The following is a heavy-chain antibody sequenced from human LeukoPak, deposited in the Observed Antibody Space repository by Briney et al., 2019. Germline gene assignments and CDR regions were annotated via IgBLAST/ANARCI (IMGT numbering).Heavy chain of an antibody. D-gene: IGHD4-17*01. J-gene: IGHJ4*02. Sequence: GGSLRLSCAASGFTFSSYSMNWVRQAPGKGPEWVAVISYDGSNKYYADSVKGRFTISRDNSKNTLYLQMNSLRAEDTAVYYCAKMQGDGDWDWGQGTLVTVSS. CDR2: ISYDGSNK. V-gene: IGHV3-30*18. CDR3: AKMQGDGDWD. CDR1: GFTFSSYS.